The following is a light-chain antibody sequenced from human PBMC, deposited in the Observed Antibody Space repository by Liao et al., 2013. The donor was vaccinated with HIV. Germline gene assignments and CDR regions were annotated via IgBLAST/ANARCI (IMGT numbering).Light chain of an antibody. Sequence: SYVLTQPSSVSVAPGKTARVTCGGDNVGSKSVHWYQQKPGQAPVLVIYYDRDRPSGIPERFSGSKYGNTATLTISRVEAGDEADYYCQVWDSSSDHRIFGTGTKVTVL. CDR2: YDR. CDR1: NVGSKS. J-gene: IGLJ1*01. V-gene: IGLV3-21*04. CDR3: QVWDSSSDHRI.